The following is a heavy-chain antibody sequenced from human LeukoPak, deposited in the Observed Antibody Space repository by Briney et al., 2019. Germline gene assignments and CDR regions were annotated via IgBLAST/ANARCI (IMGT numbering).Heavy chain of an antibody. CDR2: ISAYNGNT. V-gene: IGHV1-18*01. Sequence: ASVKVSCTASGYAFTSYGISWVRQAPGQGLEWMGWISAYNGNTNYAKKLQGRVTMTTDTSTSTAYMELRSLRSDDTAVYYCARDRGVTMVRGAIDYWGQETLVTVSS. CDR1: GYAFTSYG. D-gene: IGHD3-10*01. CDR3: ARDRGVTMVRGAIDY. J-gene: IGHJ4*02.